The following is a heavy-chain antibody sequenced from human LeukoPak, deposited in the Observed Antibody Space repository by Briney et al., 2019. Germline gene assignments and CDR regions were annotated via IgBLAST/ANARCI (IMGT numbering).Heavy chain of an antibody. Sequence: PGGSLRLSCAASGFTFDDYAMHWVRQAPGKGLEWVSLISWDGGSTYYADSVKGRFTISRDNSKNSLYLQMNSLRAEDTALYYCAKDISPGTVTTFDYWGQGTLVTVS. D-gene: IGHD4-17*01. CDR3: AKDISPGTVTTFDY. CDR1: GFTFDDYA. V-gene: IGHV3-43D*03. J-gene: IGHJ4*02. CDR2: ISWDGGST.